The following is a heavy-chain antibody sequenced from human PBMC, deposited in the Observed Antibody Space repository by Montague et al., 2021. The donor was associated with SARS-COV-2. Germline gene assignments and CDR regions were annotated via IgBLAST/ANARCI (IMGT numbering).Heavy chain of an antibody. V-gene: IGHV4-4*07. J-gene: IGHJ4*02. Sequence: SETLSLTCSISGVSITSYYWSWVRQPAGKGLEWIGHIYASGSTNYSPSLKSRVRLSIDNPKNQFSPKLKSLTAADTAVYYCVRDGGNWYYFDYWGQGALVAVSS. D-gene: IGHD3-16*01. CDR2: IYASGST. CDR1: GVSITSYY. CDR3: VRDGGNWYYFDY.